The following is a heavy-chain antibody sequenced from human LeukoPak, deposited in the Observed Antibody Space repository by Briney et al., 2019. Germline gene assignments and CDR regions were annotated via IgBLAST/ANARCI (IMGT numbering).Heavy chain of an antibody. CDR3: ARAAPRVHYYYYMDV. J-gene: IGHJ6*03. Sequence: SQTLSLTCTVSGGSISSGSYYWSWVRQPAGKGLEWIGRIYTSGSTNYNPSLKSRVTISVDTSKNQFSLKLSSVTAADTAVYYCARAAPRVHYYYYMDVWGKGTTVTVSS. CDR2: IYTSGST. CDR1: GGSISSGSYY. V-gene: IGHV4-61*02.